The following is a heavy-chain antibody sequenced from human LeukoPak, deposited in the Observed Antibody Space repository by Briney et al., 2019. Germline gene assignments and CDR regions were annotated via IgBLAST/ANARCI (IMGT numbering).Heavy chain of an antibody. CDR3: ASHYGGNSADWFDP. CDR1: GGTFSSYA. V-gene: IGHV1-69*13. CDR2: IIPIFGTA. J-gene: IGHJ5*02. Sequence: SVKVSCKASGGTFSSYAISWVRQAPGQGLEWMGGIIPIFGTANYAQKFQGRVTITADESTSTAYMELSSLRSEDTAVYYCASHYGGNSADWFDPWGQGTLVTVSS. D-gene: IGHD4-23*01.